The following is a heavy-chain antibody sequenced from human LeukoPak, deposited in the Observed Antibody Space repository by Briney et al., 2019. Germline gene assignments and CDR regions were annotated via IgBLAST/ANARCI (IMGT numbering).Heavy chain of an antibody. Sequence: SETLSLICTVSGDSISSSNYYWGWIRKPPGKGLEWIGSISYRGNTYYSSSLKSRVTISVDMSKNQFSLRLSSMTAADRAVYYCARGQLALYYYNGLDVWGQGTTVTVSS. CDR2: ISYRGNT. V-gene: IGHV4-39*01. CDR3: ARGQLALYYYNGLDV. J-gene: IGHJ6*02. D-gene: IGHD1-1*01. CDR1: GDSISSSNYY.